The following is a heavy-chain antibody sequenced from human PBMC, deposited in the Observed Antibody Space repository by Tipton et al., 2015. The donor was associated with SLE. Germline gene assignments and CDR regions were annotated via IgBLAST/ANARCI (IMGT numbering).Heavy chain of an antibody. V-gene: IGHV4-34*01. CDR2: INHSGST. D-gene: IGHD3-3*01. Sequence: TLSLTCTVSGGSISSYYWSWIRQPPGKGLEWIGEINHSGSTNYNPSLKSRVTISVDTSKNQFSLKLSSVTAADTAVYYCARDTPYDFWSGYLFQHWGQGTLATVSS. J-gene: IGHJ1*01. CDR3: ARDTPYDFWSGYLFQH. CDR1: GGSISSYY.